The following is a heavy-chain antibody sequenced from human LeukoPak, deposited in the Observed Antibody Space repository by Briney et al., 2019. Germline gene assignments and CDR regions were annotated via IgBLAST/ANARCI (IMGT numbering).Heavy chain of an antibody. CDR2: INPSGGST. V-gene: IGHV1-46*01. Sequence: GASVKVSCKASGYTFTSYYMHWVRQAPGQGLEWMGIINPSGGSTSYAQKFQGRVTMTRDTSTSTVYMELSSLRSEDTAVYYCARVPGYSYGYRDYYFDYWGQGTLVTVSS. J-gene: IGHJ4*02. CDR3: ARVPGYSYGYRDYYFDY. D-gene: IGHD5-18*01. CDR1: GYTFTSYY.